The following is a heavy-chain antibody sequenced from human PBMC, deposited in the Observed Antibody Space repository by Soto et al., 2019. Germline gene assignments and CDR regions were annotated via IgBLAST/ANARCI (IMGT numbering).Heavy chain of an antibody. D-gene: IGHD3-22*01. V-gene: IGHV3-11*01. CDR1: GFTSSDYY. Sequence: PGGSLRLSCAASGFTSSDYYMSWIRQAPGKGLEWVSYISSSGSTIYYADSVKGRFTISRDNTKNSLYLQMNSLRAEDTAVYYCENGALVVLLNSGLGYWGQGTLVTVSS. J-gene: IGHJ4*02. CDR3: ENGALVVLLNSGLGY. CDR2: ISSSGSTI.